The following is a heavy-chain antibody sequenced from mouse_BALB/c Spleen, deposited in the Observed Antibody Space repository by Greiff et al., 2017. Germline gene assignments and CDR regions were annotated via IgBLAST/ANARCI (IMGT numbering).Heavy chain of an antibody. Sequence: QVQLKESGAELAKPGASVKMSCKASGYTFTSYWMHWVKQRPGQGLEWIGYINPSTGYTEYNQKFKDKATLTADKSSSTAYMQLSSLTSEDSAVYYCARRLGYAMDYWGQGTSVTVSS. V-gene: IGHV1-7*01. CDR3: ARRLGYAMDY. J-gene: IGHJ4*01. D-gene: IGHD4-1*01. CDR2: INPSTGYT. CDR1: GYTFTSYW.